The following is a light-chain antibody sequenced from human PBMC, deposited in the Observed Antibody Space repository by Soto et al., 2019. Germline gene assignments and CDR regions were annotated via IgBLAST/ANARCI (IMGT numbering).Light chain of an antibody. J-gene: IGKJ5*01. Sequence: EIVLPQSPGPLSFAPVKRATISFRASQSVSNFLAWYQQKPGQAPRLLIYDTSNRATGIPARFSGSGSGTDFTLTINNLDPEDFAVDYGQQRSNWPITVGKGTRLEIK. CDR1: QSVSNF. CDR3: QQRSNWPIT. CDR2: DTS. V-gene: IGKV3-11*01.